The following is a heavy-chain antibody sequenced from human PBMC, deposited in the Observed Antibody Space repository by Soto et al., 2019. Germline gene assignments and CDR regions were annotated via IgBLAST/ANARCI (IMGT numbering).Heavy chain of an antibody. D-gene: IGHD3-22*01. Sequence: PGGSLRLSCSASGFTFSSYAMHWVRHAPGKGLEYVSVISSNVGSPYHADSVQGRFTISRDNSKNTLYLQMSSLRAEDTAVYYCVKGVKGSTLIPYYYDSSGYYYDAFNIWVQGTKVTVSS. CDR1: GFTFSSYA. CDR2: ISSNVGSP. CDR3: VKGVKGSTLIPYYYDSSGYYYDAFNI. J-gene: IGHJ3*02. V-gene: IGHV3-64D*06.